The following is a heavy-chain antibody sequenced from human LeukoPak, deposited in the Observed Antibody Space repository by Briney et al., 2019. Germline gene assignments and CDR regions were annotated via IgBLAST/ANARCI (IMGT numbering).Heavy chain of an antibody. Sequence: GGSLRLSCSASGFSFDDYGLIWVRQVPGKGLEWVSGINWNSGTIGYADSVKGRFTVSRDNAKNSLYLQMNSLRAEDTAVYYCARGIGAAVGTPRYFDYWGQGILVTVSS. CDR3: ARGIGAAVGTPRYFDY. J-gene: IGHJ4*02. V-gene: IGHV3-20*04. CDR1: GFSFDDYG. CDR2: INWNSGTI. D-gene: IGHD6-13*01.